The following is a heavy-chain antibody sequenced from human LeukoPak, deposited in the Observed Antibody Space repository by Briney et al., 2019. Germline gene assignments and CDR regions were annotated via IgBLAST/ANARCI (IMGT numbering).Heavy chain of an antibody. J-gene: IGHJ4*02. D-gene: IGHD2-15*01. CDR3: ACRGGKGAFDY. CDR2: IIPILGIA. Sequence: ASVKVSCKASGGTFSSYAISWVRQAPGQGLEWMGRIIPILGIANYAQKFQGRVTITADKSTSTAYMELSSLRSEDTAVYYCACRGGKGAFDYWGQGTLVTVS. V-gene: IGHV1-69*04. CDR1: GGTFSSYA.